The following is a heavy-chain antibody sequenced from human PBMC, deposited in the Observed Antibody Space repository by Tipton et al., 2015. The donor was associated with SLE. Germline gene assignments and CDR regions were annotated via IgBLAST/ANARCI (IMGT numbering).Heavy chain of an antibody. CDR3: ARAGRAWNLFDY. Sequence: TLSLTCTVSGYSISSGYYWGRIRQPPGKGLEWIGSIYHSGSTYYNPSLKSRVTISVDTSKNQFSLKLSSVTAADTAVYYCARAGRAWNLFDYWGQGTLVTVSS. D-gene: IGHD1-1*01. J-gene: IGHJ4*02. CDR2: IYHSGST. CDR1: GYSISSGYY. V-gene: IGHV4-38-2*02.